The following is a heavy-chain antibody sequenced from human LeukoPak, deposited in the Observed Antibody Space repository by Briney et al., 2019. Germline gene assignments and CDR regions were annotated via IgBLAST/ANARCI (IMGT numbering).Heavy chain of an antibody. Sequence: PSGTLSLTCTVSGGSISSYYWSWIRQPPGKGLEWIGYIYYSGSTNYNPSLKSRVTISVDTSKNQFSLKLSSVTAADTAVYYCARHSRLDKSSLSWAGYWGQGTLVAVSS. CDR1: GGSISSYY. CDR2: IYYSGST. D-gene: IGHD2-2*03. J-gene: IGHJ4*02. V-gene: IGHV4-59*08. CDR3: ARHSRLDKSSLSWAGY.